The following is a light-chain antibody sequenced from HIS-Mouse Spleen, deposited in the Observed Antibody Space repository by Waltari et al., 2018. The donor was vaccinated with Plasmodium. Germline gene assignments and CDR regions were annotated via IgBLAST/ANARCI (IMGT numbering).Light chain of an antibody. CDR1: ALPNTY. J-gene: IGLJ3*02. Sequence: SYELTQQPSVSVSPGQTARITCSGDALPNTYATSYQQKSGQAPVLVIYEDRKRTSGIPERFSGSSSGTMATLTISGAQVEDEADYYCYSTDSSGNHRVFGGGTKLTVL. CDR2: EDR. V-gene: IGLV3-10*01. CDR3: YSTDSSGNHRV.